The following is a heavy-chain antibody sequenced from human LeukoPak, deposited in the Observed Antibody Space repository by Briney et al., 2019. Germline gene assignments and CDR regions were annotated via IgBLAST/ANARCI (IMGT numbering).Heavy chain of an antibody. CDR2: IGGSGGTT. J-gene: IGHJ4*02. V-gene: IGHV3-23*01. D-gene: IGHD7-27*01. CDR3: AKPYLTGPANY. CDR1: GFPFSTYA. Sequence: GGSLRLSCAASGFPFSTYAMTWVRQAPGKGLDWVSSIGGSGGTTYYADSVKGRFTISRDNSRNAVYLQMYSLRAEDTAVYYCAKPYLTGPANYWGQGTLVTVSS.